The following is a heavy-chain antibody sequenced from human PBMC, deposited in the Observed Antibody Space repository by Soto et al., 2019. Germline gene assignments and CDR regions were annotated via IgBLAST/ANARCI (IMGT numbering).Heavy chain of an antibody. D-gene: IGHD1-26*01. CDR3: ARGGHSGSYSDY. V-gene: IGHV1-18*01. CDR1: GYTFTSYG. Sequence: ASVKVSCKASGYTFTSYGISWVRQAPGKGLEWMGWISTYNGNTNYAQKLQGRVTMTTDTSTSTAYMELRSLRFDDTAVYYCARGGHSGSYSDYWGQGTLVTVSS. J-gene: IGHJ4*02. CDR2: ISTYNGNT.